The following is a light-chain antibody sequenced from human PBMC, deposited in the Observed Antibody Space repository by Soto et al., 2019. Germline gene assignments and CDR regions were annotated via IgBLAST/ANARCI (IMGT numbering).Light chain of an antibody. Sequence: EIVLTQSPGTLSLSPGERATLSCRASQSVSSSFLAWYQQKPGQAPRLLIYGASTRATGIPARFSGSGSGTEFTRTISSLQSEDFAVYYCQQYNNWPTFGQGTKVDI. CDR3: QQYNNWPT. J-gene: IGKJ1*01. CDR2: GAS. CDR1: QSVSSS. V-gene: IGKV3-15*01.